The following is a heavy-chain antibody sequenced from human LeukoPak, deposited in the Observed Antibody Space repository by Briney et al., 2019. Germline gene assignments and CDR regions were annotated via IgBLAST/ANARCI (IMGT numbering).Heavy chain of an antibody. V-gene: IGHV3-74*01. D-gene: IGHD1-26*01. CDR3: ARALWELLGNDAFDI. J-gene: IGHJ3*02. CDR2: INSDGSST. CDR1: GFTFSSYW. Sequence: GGSLRLSCAASGFTFSSYWMHWVRQAPGKGLVWVSRINSDGSSTSYADSVKGRFTISRDNAKNTLYLQMNSLRAEDTAVYYCARALWELLGNDAFDIWGQGTMVTVSS.